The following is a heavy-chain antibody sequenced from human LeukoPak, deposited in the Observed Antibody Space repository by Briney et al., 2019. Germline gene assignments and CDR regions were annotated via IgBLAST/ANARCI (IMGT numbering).Heavy chain of an antibody. CDR3: ARGLRWNDY. J-gene: IGHJ4*02. CDR1: GGSFSGYY. V-gene: IGHV4-34*01. CDR2: INHSGST. D-gene: IGHD4-23*01. Sequence: PSETLSLTCAVYGGSFSGYYWSWIRQPPGKGLEWIGEINHSGSTNYNPSLKSRVTISVDTSKNQFSLKLSSVAAADTAVYYCARGLRWNDYWGQGTPVTVSS.